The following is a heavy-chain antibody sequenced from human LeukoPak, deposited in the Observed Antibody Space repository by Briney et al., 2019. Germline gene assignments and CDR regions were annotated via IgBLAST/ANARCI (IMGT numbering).Heavy chain of an antibody. J-gene: IGHJ4*02. Sequence: SETLSLTCTVSGGSISSSSYYWGWIRQPPGKGLEWIGSIYYSGSTYYNPPLKSRVTISVDTSKNQFSLKLSSVTAADTAVYYCASFAAKDLGGYSYGYIFDYWGQGTLVTVSS. CDR3: ASFAAKDLGGYSYGYIFDY. CDR2: IYYSGST. D-gene: IGHD5-18*01. CDR1: GGSISSSSYY. V-gene: IGHV4-39*07.